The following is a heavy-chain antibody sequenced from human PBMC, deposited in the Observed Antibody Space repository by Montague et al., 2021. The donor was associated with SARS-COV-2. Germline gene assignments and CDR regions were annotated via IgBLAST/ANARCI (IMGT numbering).Heavy chain of an antibody. J-gene: IGHJ3*02. CDR2: ISGSGFTT. D-gene: IGHD3-22*01. Sequence: SLRLSCAASGFTFSSYAMTWVRQAPGKGLEWVSAISGSGFTTYYADSVRGRFTVSRDNSKNTVYLQMNSLRGEDTAAYFCARDRPNYDEDSGYVLKADAFDIWGRGTMVTVSS. V-gene: IGHV3-23*01. CDR3: ARDRPNYDEDSGYVLKADAFDI. CDR1: GFTFSSYA.